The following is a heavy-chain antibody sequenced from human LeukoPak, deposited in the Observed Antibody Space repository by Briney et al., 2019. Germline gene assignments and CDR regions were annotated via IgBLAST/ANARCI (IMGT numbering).Heavy chain of an antibody. CDR1: GDSVSSNSGV. Sequence: SQTLSLTCALSGDSVSSNSGVWNWIRQSPSRGLEWLVRTYYRSKGYNDYAGSVKSRITVSPDTSKNQFSLQLNSVTPEDTAVYYCARGGATAGFDYWGQGTLVTVSS. CDR2: TYYRSKGYN. V-gene: IGHV6-1*01. D-gene: IGHD6-13*01. CDR3: ARGGATAGFDY. J-gene: IGHJ4*02.